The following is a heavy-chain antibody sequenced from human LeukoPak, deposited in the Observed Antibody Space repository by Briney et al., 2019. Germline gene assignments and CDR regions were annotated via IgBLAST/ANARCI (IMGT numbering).Heavy chain of an antibody. CDR1: GYNFASHT. Sequence: ASVKVSCKASGYNFASHTIHWVRRAPGQSLEWMGWINAGNGNTKYSQKFQGRVTTSRDTSASTAYMELSSLRSEDTAVFYCARDRRYYVSGGKDGFDIWGQGTMVTVSS. J-gene: IGHJ3*02. D-gene: IGHD3-10*01. CDR3: ARDRRYYVSGGKDGFDI. V-gene: IGHV1-3*01. CDR2: INAGNGNT.